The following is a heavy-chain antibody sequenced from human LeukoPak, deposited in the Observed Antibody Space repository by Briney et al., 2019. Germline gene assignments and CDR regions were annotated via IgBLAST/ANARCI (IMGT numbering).Heavy chain of an antibody. CDR2: IDPSGSYT. CDR3: ACYSGVLNWFDP. CDR1: GYSFTSYW. Sequence: PGESLRISCKGSGYSFTSYWISWVRQMPGKGLEWMGRIDPSGSYTNYSPSFQGHVTISADKSISTAYLQWSSLKASDTGMYYCACYSGVLNWFDPWGQGTLVTVSS. J-gene: IGHJ5*02. V-gene: IGHV5-10-1*01. D-gene: IGHD2-15*01.